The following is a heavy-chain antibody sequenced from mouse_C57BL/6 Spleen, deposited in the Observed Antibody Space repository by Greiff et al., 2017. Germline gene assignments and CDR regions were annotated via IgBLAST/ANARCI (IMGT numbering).Heavy chain of an antibody. CDR1: GYAFSSSW. Sequence: QVQLQQSGPELVKPGASVKISCKASGYAFSSSWMNWVKQRPGKGLEWIGRIYPGDGDTNYNGKFKGKATLTADKSSSTAYMQLSSLTSEDSAIYYCARLTTVVATEDYWGQGTTLTVSS. CDR2: IYPGDGDT. CDR3: ARLTTVVATEDY. J-gene: IGHJ2*01. D-gene: IGHD1-1*01. V-gene: IGHV1-82*01.